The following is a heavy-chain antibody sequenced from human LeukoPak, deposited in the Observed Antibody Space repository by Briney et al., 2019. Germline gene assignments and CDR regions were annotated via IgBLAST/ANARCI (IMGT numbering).Heavy chain of an antibody. CDR2: IIPIFGTA. V-gene: IGHV1-69*06. Sequence: SVKVSCKASGGTFSSYAISWVRQAPGQGLEWMGGIIPIFGTANYAQKFKGRVTITADKSTSTAYMELSSLRSEDAAVYYCARGPILRFLGAFDIWGQGTMVTVSS. CDR3: ARGPILRFLGAFDI. J-gene: IGHJ3*02. D-gene: IGHD3-3*01. CDR1: GGTFSSYA.